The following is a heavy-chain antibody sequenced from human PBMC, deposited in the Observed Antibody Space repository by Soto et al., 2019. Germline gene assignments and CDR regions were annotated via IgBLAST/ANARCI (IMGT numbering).Heavy chain of an antibody. J-gene: IGHJ3*02. D-gene: IGHD2-21*02. CDR1: GFRFRDYN. Sequence: GGSLRLSCAASGFRFRDYNLGWIRQAPGKGLEWISYISNGGYYADSVKGRFTISRDNAKNFLYLLMNSPRAEDTAVYYCARRLKDVTAAHAFDIWGQGTMVTVSS. CDR3: ARRLKDVTAAHAFDI. V-gene: IGHV3-11*01. CDR2: ISNGG.